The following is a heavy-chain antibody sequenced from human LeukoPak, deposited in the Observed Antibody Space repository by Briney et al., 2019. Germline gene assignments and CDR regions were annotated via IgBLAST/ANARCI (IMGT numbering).Heavy chain of an antibody. CDR1: GGSISSSSHY. Sequence: PSETLSLTCILSGGSISSSSHYWGWIRLPPGKGLEWIWSIYYSGSTYYSPSLKSRVTISVDTSKHKFCLKLRSVTAADTAVYHCARHWAYCSGGTCYSFDDWGQGTLVTVSS. CDR2: IYYSGST. J-gene: IGHJ4*02. CDR3: ARHWAYCSGGTCYSFDD. V-gene: IGHV4-39*01. D-gene: IGHD2-15*01.